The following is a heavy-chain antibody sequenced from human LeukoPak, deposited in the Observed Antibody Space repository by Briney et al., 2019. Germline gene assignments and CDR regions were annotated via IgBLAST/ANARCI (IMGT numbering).Heavy chain of an antibody. CDR2: IYSGGST. CDR1: GFTFSSYA. CDR3: AKDRIAAAGIGAFDI. D-gene: IGHD6-13*01. J-gene: IGHJ3*02. Sequence: PGGSLRLSCAASGFTFSSYAMSWVRQAPGKGLEWVSVIYSGGSTYYADSVKGRFTIPRDNSKNTLYLQMNSLRAEDTAVYYCAKDRIAAAGIGAFDIWGQGTMVTVSS. V-gene: IGHV3-23*03.